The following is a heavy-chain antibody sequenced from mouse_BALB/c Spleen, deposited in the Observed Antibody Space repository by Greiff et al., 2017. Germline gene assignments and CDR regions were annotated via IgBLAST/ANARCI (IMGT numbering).Heavy chain of an antibody. J-gene: IGHJ3*01. CDR3: ARPYDGYSY. CDR2: ISSGGSYT. CDR1: GFTFSSYG. V-gene: IGHV5-6*01. Sequence: VQLKESGGDLVKPGGSLKLSCAASGFTFSSYGMSWVRQTPDKRLEWVATISSGGSYTYYPDSVKGRFTISRDNAKNTLYLQMSSLKSEDTAMYYCARPYDGYSYWGQGTLVTVSA. D-gene: IGHD2-3*01.